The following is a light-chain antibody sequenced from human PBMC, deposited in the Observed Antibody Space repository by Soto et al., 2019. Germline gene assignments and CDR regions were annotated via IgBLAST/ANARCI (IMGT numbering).Light chain of an antibody. Sequence: DIQMTQSPSSLSASVGDRVTITCQASHDIRNGLNWYQQKRGKVPKLLIYDSSNLETGVPSRFSGRGSGTDFSFTISSLQPEDIAIYYCQQSDNLPLSFGGGTKVEIK. CDR1: HDIRNG. CDR3: QQSDNLPLS. J-gene: IGKJ4*01. V-gene: IGKV1-33*01. CDR2: DSS.